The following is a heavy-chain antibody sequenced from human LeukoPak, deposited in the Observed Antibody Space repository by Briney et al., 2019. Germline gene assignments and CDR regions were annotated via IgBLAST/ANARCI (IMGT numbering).Heavy chain of an antibody. D-gene: IGHD2-2*01. V-gene: IGHV1-69*05. J-gene: IGHJ6*03. Sequence: ASVKVSCKASGGTFSSYAISWVRQAPGQGLEWMGGIIPIFGTANYAQKFQGRVTITTDESTSAAYMELSSLRSEDTAVYYCAGSSTSIVVVPAIYYYMDVWGKGTTVTVSS. CDR3: AGSSTSIVVVPAIYYYMDV. CDR1: GGTFSSYA. CDR2: IIPIFGTA.